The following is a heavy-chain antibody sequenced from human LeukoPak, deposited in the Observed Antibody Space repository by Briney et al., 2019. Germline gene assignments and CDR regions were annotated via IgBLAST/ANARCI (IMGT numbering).Heavy chain of an antibody. Sequence: GASVKVSCKASGGTFSSYAISWVRQAPGQGLEWMGGIIPIFGTANYAQKFQGRVTITTDESKSTAYMELRSLGSEDTAVYYCARVGPTHQLLSDGWFDPWGQGTLVTVSS. CDR3: ARVGPTHQLLSDGWFDP. D-gene: IGHD2-2*01. J-gene: IGHJ5*02. CDR2: IIPIFGTA. V-gene: IGHV1-69*05. CDR1: GGTFSSYA.